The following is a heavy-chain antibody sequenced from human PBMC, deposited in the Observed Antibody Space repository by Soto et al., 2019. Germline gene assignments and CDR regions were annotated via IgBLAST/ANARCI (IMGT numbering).Heavy chain of an antibody. V-gene: IGHV3-9*01. D-gene: IGHD5-18*01. CDR1: GFTFDDYA. CDR2: ISWNSGSI. J-gene: IGHJ4*02. Sequence: GGSLRLSCAASGFTFDDYAMHWVRQAPGKGLEWVSGISWNSGSIAYADSVKGRFTISRDNAKNSLYLQMNSLRAEDTALYYCAKDIGYSYGLLDYWGQGTLVTVSS. CDR3: AKDIGYSYGLLDY.